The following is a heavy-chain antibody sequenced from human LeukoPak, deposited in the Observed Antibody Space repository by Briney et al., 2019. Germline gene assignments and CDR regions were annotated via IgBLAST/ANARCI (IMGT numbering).Heavy chain of an antibody. D-gene: IGHD6-13*01. Sequence: PGGSLRLSCVASGLPIADFAMHWVRQAPGKGLEWVAVISISGNREHYADSVKGRFTISRDNSKNTMYLQMNSLTPEDTAVYSCAREGSGSTWSSFDFWGQGSLVTVSS. J-gene: IGHJ4*02. CDR3: AREGSGSTWSSFDF. V-gene: IGHV3-30-3*01. CDR1: GLPIADFA. CDR2: ISISGNRE.